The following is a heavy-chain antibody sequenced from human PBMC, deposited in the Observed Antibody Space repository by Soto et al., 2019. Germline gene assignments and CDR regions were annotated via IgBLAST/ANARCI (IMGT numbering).Heavy chain of an antibody. CDR2: IYYSGST. V-gene: IGHV4-31*03. J-gene: IGHJ3*02. CDR3: ARETPRIVVVTANAFDI. Sequence: PSETLSLTCTVSGGSISSGGYYWSWIRRHPGKGLEWIGYIYYSGSTYYNPSLKSRVTISVDTSKNQFSLKLSSVTAADTAVYYCARETPRIVVVTANAFDIWGQGTMVTVSS. D-gene: IGHD2-21*02. CDR1: GGSISSGGYY.